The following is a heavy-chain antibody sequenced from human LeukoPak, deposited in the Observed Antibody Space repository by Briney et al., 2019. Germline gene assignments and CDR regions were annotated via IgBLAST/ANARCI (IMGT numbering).Heavy chain of an antibody. D-gene: IGHD2-21*02. J-gene: IGHJ3*02. CDR3: ARTVVVTAEHAFDI. CDR1: GGSISNYY. Sequence: SETLSLTCTVSGGSISNYYWSWIRQPAGKGLEWIGRIYTSGSTNYNPSLKSRVTMSVDTSKNQFSLKLSSVTAADTAMYYCARTVVVTAEHAFDIWGQGTMVTVSS. CDR2: IYTSGST. V-gene: IGHV4-4*07.